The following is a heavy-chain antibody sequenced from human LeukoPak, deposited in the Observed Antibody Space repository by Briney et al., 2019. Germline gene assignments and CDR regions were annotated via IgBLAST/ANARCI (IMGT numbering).Heavy chain of an antibody. V-gene: IGHV3-30*02. D-gene: IGHD4-23*01. CDR3: ARDLSAGGGNSMDV. CDR2: IRYDGSNK. J-gene: IGHJ6*04. Sequence: GGSLRLSCAASGFTFSDYYMSWIRQAPGKGLEWVAFIRYDGSNKYYADSVKGRFTISRDNAKTSLYLQMNSLRAEDTAVYYCARDLSAGGGNSMDVWGKGTTVTISS. CDR1: GFTFSDYY.